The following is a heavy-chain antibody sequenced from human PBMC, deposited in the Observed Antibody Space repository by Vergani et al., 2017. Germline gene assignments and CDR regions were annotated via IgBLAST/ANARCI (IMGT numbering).Heavy chain of an antibody. CDR1: GFTFSSYA. Sequence: EVQLLESGGGLVQPGGSLRLSCAASGFTFSSYAMSWVRQAPGKGLEWVSAISGSGGSTYYADSVKARFTISRDNSKTTLYLKINSLGAEDTAVYYCSKDSIVVVITLTLDYWGQGTLVTVSS. J-gene: IGHJ4*02. CDR3: SKDSIVVVITLTLDY. D-gene: IGHD3-22*01. CDR2: ISGSGGST. V-gene: IGHV3-23*01.